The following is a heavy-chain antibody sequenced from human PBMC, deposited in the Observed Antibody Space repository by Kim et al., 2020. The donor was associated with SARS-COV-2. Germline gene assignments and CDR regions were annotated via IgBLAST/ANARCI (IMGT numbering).Heavy chain of an antibody. CDR3: AREEYGSGSYYRANWFDP. D-gene: IGHD3-10*01. CDR1: GFTFSDYY. CDR2: ISSSSSYT. V-gene: IGHV3-11*05. J-gene: IGHJ5*02. Sequence: GGSLRLSCAASGFTFSDYYMSWIRQAPGKGLEWVSYISSSSSYTNYADSVKGRFTISRDNAKNSLYLQMNSLRAEDTAVYYCAREEYGSGSYYRANWFDPWGQGTLVTVSS.